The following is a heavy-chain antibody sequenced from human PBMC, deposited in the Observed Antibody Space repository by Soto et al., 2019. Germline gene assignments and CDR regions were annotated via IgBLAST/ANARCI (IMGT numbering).Heavy chain of an antibody. CDR1: GDSIRGSNIY. CDR2: VYYSGST. Sequence: QLQLQESGPGLVKPSETLSLTCTLSGDSIRGSNIYWAWIRQPPGQELEWVGTVYYSGSTYYHPSLKSRVTRSVDPSKNQFSLRLSSVTASDTGTYFCARHGGTTPFDFWGQGIQVAVSS. V-gene: IGHV4-39*01. CDR3: ARHGGTTPFDF. J-gene: IGHJ4*02. D-gene: IGHD4-17*01.